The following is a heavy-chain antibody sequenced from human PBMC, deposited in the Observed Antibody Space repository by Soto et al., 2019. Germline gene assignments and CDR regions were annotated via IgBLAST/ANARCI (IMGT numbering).Heavy chain of an antibody. D-gene: IGHD3-10*01. J-gene: IGHJ3*02. CDR2: INTNNGNT. Sequence: QVQLVQSGAEVEEPGASVKVSCKASGYTFTNYGINWVRQAPGQGLEWMGWINTNNGNTKYEQKFQDRVTMTTDTSTSTAYMELRSLRSDDTAVYYCARDLPEWFGDQVDIWGQGTMVTVSS. CDR3: ARDLPEWFGDQVDI. CDR1: GYTFTNYG. V-gene: IGHV1-18*01.